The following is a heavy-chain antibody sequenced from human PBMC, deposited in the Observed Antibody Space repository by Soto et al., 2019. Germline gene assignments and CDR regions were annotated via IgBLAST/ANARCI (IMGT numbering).Heavy chain of an antibody. V-gene: IGHV1-18*01. D-gene: IGHD2-15*01. CDR2: ISAYNGNT. J-gene: IGHJ6*02. Sequence: ASVKVSCKASGYTFTSYGISWVRQAPGQGLEWMGWISAYNGNTNYAQKDQGRVTMTTDTSTSTVYMELRSLRSDDTALYYCARVRAELGYCSGRSCLPYHHGMDVWG. CDR1: GYTFTSYG. CDR3: ARVRAELGYCSGRSCLPYHHGMDV.